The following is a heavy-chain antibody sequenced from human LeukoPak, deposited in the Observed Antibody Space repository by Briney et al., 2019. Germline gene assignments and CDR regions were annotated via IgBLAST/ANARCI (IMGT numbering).Heavy chain of an antibody. CDR2: IYTSGST. CDR3: ARVKVNNWNDLLGFDP. CDR1: GGSISSYY. Sequence: SETQSLTCTVSGGSISSYYWSWIRQPAGKGLEWIGRIYTSGSTNYNPSLKSRVTMSVDTSKNQFSLKLSSVTAADTAVYYCARVKVNNWNDLLGFDPWGQGTLVTVSS. J-gene: IGHJ5*02. V-gene: IGHV4-4*07. D-gene: IGHD1-20*01.